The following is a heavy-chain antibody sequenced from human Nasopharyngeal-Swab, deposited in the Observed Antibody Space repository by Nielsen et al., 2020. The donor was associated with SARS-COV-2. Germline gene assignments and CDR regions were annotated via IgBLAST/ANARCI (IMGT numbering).Heavy chain of an antibody. Sequence: GESLKISCAASGFTFSSYWMHWVRQAPGKGLVWVSRINSDGSSTSYADSVKGRFTISRDNAKNTLYLQMNSLRAEDTAVYHCTKDPGHGLGVSVEDYWGQGTLVSVSS. J-gene: IGHJ4*02. CDR3: TKDPGHGLGVSVEDY. D-gene: IGHD3-10*01. V-gene: IGHV3-74*01. CDR2: INSDGSST. CDR1: GFTFSSYW.